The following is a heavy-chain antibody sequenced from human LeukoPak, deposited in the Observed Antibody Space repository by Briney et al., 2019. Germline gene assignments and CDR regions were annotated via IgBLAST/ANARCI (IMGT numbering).Heavy chain of an antibody. D-gene: IGHD6-6*01. Sequence: PSETLSLTCTVSGGSISSGSYYWSWIRQPAGKGLEWIGRIYTSGSTNYNPSLKSRVTISVDTSKNQFSLKLSSVTAADTAVYYCARDPQYSSSSNDAFDIWGQGTMVTVSS. J-gene: IGHJ3*02. V-gene: IGHV4-61*02. CDR1: GGSISSGSYY. CDR2: IYTSGST. CDR3: ARDPQYSSSSNDAFDI.